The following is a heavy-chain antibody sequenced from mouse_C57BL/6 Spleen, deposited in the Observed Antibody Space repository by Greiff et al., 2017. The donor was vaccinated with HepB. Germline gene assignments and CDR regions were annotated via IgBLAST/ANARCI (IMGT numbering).Heavy chain of an antibody. Sequence: EVQLQQSGAELVRPGASVKLSCTASGFNIKDDYMHWVKQRPEQGLEWIGWIDPENGDTEYASKFQGKATITADTSSNTAYLQLSSLTSEDTAVYYCTTGPYYSNYDAMDYWGQGASVTVSS. V-gene: IGHV14-4*01. J-gene: IGHJ4*01. CDR1: GFNIKDDY. CDR2: IDPENGDT. CDR3: TTGPYYSNYDAMDY. D-gene: IGHD2-5*01.